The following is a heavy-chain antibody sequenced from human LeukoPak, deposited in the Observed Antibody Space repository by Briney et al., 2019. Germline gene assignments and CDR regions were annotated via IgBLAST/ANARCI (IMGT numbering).Heavy chain of an antibody. Sequence: SETLSLTCTVSGGSISSYYWSWIRQPPGKGLEWIGYIYFSGSTNYNPSLKSRVTISIDTSKNQFSLKLSSVTAADTAVYYCARQYSYGLIDYWGQGTLVTVSS. D-gene: IGHD5-18*01. CDR1: GGSISSYY. J-gene: IGHJ4*02. CDR2: IYFSGST. V-gene: IGHV4-59*08. CDR3: ARQYSYGLIDY.